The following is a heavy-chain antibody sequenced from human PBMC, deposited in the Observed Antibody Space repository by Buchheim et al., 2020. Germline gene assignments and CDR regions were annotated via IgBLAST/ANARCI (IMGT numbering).Heavy chain of an antibody. Sequence: QVQLQESGPGLVKPSETLSLTCTVSGGSVSSDTYYWSWIRQPPGKGLEWIGYIYYSGSTKYNPALKSRVTISVDTSKDQFSLKLSSVTAADTAVYYCARADCSSASCSNYYFYYMDLWGKGT. V-gene: IGHV4-61*01. CDR2: IYYSGST. CDR3: ARADCSSASCSNYYFYYMDL. CDR1: GGSVSSDTYY. J-gene: IGHJ6*03. D-gene: IGHD2-2*01.